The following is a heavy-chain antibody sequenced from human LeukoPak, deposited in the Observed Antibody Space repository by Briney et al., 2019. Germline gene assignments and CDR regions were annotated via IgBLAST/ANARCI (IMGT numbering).Heavy chain of an antibody. D-gene: IGHD6-19*01. CDR2: IYYSGST. V-gene: IGHV4-34*01. J-gene: IGHJ4*02. CDR1: GGSFSGYY. Sequence: PSETLSLTCAVSGGSFSGYYWSWIRQPPGQGLEWIGTIYYSGSTYYNAYLKSRVAISVETTKNQIALKVRCVPAADTTGYYCARLAGPRNFINYCGQGTLVTVSS. CDR3: ARLAGPRNFINY.